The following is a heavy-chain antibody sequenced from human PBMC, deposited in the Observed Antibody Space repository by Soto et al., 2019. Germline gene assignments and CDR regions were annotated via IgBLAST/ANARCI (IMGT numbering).Heavy chain of an antibody. J-gene: IGHJ6*02. V-gene: IGHV1-69*12. D-gene: IGHD3-10*01. CDR3: ASIRANPYYYGMDV. Sequence: QVQLVQSGAEVKKPGSSVKVSCKASGGTFSSYAISWVRQAPGQGLEWMGGIIPIFGTADYEQKFQGRVTITADESTSTAYVELSSLRSEDTAVPYCASIRANPYYYGMDVWGQGTTVTVSS. CDR1: GGTFSSYA. CDR2: IIPIFGTA.